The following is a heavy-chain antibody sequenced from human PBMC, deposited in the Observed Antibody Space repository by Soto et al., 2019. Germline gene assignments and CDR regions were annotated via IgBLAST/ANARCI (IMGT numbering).Heavy chain of an antibody. Sequence: GGSLRLSGAASRFTFTSYSMNCVRQAPGKGLEWVSSISSSSSYIYYADSVKGRFTISRDNAKNSLYLQMNSLRAEDTAVYYCARPQGYSYGTDYWGQGTLVTVSS. D-gene: IGHD5-18*01. CDR3: ARPQGYSYGTDY. CDR1: RFTFTSYS. V-gene: IGHV3-21*01. CDR2: ISSSSSYI. J-gene: IGHJ4*02.